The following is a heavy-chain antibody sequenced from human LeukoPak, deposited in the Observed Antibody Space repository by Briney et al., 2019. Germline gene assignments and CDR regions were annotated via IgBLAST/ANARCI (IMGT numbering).Heavy chain of an antibody. Sequence: SETLSLTCTVSGGSLFGAHWSWIRQSPGKGLEWIGYIYDTGSTNYNPSLKNRVTISIDTWKKQFSLRLNSVTAADTAIYHCARGGYIFGHWGQGTLVTVSS. D-gene: IGHD6-13*01. CDR1: GGSLFGAH. CDR3: ARGGYIFGH. J-gene: IGHJ4*02. V-gene: IGHV4-59*01. CDR2: IYDTGST.